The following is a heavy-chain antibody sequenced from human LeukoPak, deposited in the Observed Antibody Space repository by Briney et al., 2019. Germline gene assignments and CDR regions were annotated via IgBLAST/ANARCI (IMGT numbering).Heavy chain of an antibody. J-gene: IGHJ4*02. CDR3: ARHDKGPQYFFDL. D-gene: IGHD5-24*01. V-gene: IGHV5-51*01. CDR1: GYSFTTYW. CDR2: IYPGDSDT. Sequence: GESLKISCQGSGYSFTTYWIGWVRQMPGKGLEWMGIIYPGDSDTRDSPSFQGQVTISADKSISPAFLYWSSLRASNTAIYYCARHDKGPQYFFDLWGQGTLVTVSS.